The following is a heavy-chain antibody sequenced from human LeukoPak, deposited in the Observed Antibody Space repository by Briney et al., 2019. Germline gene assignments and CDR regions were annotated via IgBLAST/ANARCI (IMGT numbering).Heavy chain of an antibody. Sequence: GRSLRLSCAASGFTFSSYAMHWVRQAPGKGLEWVAVISYDGSNKYYADSVKGRFTISRDNSKNTLYLQMNSLRAEDTAVYYCASSVWFGELEHWGQGTLVTVSS. V-gene: IGHV3-30-3*01. D-gene: IGHD3-10*01. CDR1: GFTFSSYA. CDR3: ASSVWFGELEH. CDR2: ISYDGSNK. J-gene: IGHJ4*02.